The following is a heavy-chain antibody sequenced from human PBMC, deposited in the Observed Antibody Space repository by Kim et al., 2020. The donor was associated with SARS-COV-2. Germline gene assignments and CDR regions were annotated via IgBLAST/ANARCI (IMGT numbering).Heavy chain of an antibody. CDR1: GYSFTSYW. Sequence: GESLKISCKGSGYSFTSYWIGWVRQMPGKGLEWMGIIYPGDSDTRYSPSFQGQVTISADKSISTAYLQWSSLKASDTAMYYCARHKQDYGDYGPGYYYYGMDVWGQGTTVTVSS. V-gene: IGHV5-51*01. D-gene: IGHD4-17*01. J-gene: IGHJ6*02. CDR2: IYPGDSDT. CDR3: ARHKQDYGDYGPGYYYYGMDV.